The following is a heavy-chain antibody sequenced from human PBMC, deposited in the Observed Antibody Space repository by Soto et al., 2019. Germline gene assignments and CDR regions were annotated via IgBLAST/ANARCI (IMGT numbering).Heavy chain of an antibody. CDR1: GFTVSSNY. Sequence: EVQLVESGGGLVQPGGSLRLSCAASGFTVSSNYMSWVRQAPGKGLEWVSVVYSGGSTYYADSVKGRFTNSRDNSNNTLNLQMNGRRAEDTAVYYCARGGGDYDILTGYSYYYYYMDVWGKGTTVTVSS. D-gene: IGHD3-9*01. CDR3: ARGGGDYDILTGYSYYYYYMDV. J-gene: IGHJ6*03. CDR2: VYSGGST. V-gene: IGHV3-66*01.